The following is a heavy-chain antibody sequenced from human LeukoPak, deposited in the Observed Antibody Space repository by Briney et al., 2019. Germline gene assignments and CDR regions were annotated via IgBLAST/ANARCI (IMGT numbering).Heavy chain of an antibody. D-gene: IGHD1-7*01. CDR1: GGSISSYY. V-gene: IGHV4-59*08. Sequence: SETLSLTCTVSGGSISSYYWSWIRQPPGKGLEWIGYIYYSGSTNYNPSLKSRVTISVDTSKNQFSLKLSSVTAADTAVYYCARQGRNWNYGGVDYWGQGTLVTVSS. CDR3: ARQGRNWNYGGVDY. J-gene: IGHJ4*02. CDR2: IYYSGST.